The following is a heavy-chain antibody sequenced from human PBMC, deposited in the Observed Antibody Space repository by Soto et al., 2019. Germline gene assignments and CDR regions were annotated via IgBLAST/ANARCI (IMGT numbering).Heavy chain of an antibody. Sequence: QVHLVQSGAEVKKPGASVKVSCKASGYTFENYYMHWVRQAPGQGLEWLGIIDPTGGRTTYAQKFQDRVTMTRDTSTSTVYMELSSLRSNDTAVYYCARELQVPHQETGMDVWGQGTTVTVSS. V-gene: IGHV1-46*02. J-gene: IGHJ6*02. D-gene: IGHD3-10*01. CDR3: ARELQVPHQETGMDV. CDR2: IDPTGGRT. CDR1: GYTFENYY.